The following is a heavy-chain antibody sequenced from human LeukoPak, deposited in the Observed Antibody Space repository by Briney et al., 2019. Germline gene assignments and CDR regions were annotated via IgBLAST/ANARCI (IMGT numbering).Heavy chain of an antibody. Sequence: GGSLRLSCAASGITFSNYAMSWVRQAPGKGLEWVSSINGRGGSTYYADSVKGRFTISRDNSKNTLYLQMNSLRAEDTAVYYCAKDHSIAVAGTDPFWFQHWGQGTLVTVSS. J-gene: IGHJ1*01. V-gene: IGHV3-23*01. D-gene: IGHD6-19*01. CDR1: GITFSNYA. CDR2: INGRGGST. CDR3: AKDHSIAVAGTDPFWFQH.